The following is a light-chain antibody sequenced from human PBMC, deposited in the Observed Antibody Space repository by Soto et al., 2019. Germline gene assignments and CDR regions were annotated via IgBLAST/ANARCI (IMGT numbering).Light chain of an antibody. CDR1: QGINNY. Sequence: DIPVTQSPSSLSASVGDRVTITCRASQGINNYLAWYQQKPGKVPNLLIYAASTLQSGVPSRFSGSGSGTDFTLTISSLQSEDFAVYYCQQYEKWPPSITFGQGTRLEIK. J-gene: IGKJ5*01. CDR3: QQYEKWPPSIT. V-gene: IGKV1-27*01. CDR2: AAS.